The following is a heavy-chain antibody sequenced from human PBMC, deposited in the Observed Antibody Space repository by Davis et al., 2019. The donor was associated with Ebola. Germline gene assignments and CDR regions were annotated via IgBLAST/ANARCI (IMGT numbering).Heavy chain of an antibody. CDR2: INAGNGDT. Sequence: ASVKVSCKASGYIFTSYAMHWVRQAPGQRLEWMGWINAGNGDTKYSQKFQGRVTITADESTSTAYMELSSLRSEDTAVYYCARGGGRSIVGASTGTYYYYGMDVWGQGTTVTVSS. CDR1: GYIFTSYA. V-gene: IGHV1-3*01. D-gene: IGHD1-26*01. J-gene: IGHJ6*02. CDR3: ARGGGRSIVGASTGTYYYYGMDV.